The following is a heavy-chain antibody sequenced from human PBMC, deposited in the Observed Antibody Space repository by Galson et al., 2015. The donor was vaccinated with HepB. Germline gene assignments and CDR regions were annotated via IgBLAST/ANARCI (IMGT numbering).Heavy chain of an antibody. CDR3: ARQDRGYSGYELWFDP. V-gene: IGHV5-51*01. J-gene: IGHJ5*02. D-gene: IGHD5-12*01. CDR2: IYPGDSDT. Sequence: QSGAEVKKPGESLKISCKGSGYSFTSYWIGWVRQMPGKGLEWMGIIYPGDSDTRYSPSFQGQVTISADKSISTAYLQWSSLKASDTAMYYCARQDRGYSGYELWFDPWGQGTLVTVSS. CDR1: GYSFTSYW.